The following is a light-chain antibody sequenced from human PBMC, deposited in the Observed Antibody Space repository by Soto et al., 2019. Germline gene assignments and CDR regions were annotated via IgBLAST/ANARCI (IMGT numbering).Light chain of an antibody. CDR1: SSDVGGYNY. CDR3: NAYTSSSTPYV. V-gene: IGLV2-14*01. J-gene: IGLJ1*01. Sequence: QSVLTQPASVSGSPGQSITISCTGTSSDVGGYNYVSWYQQHPGKAPKLMIYDVTNRPSGVSNRFSGSQSGNTASLTISGLQAEDEADYYCNAYTSSSTPYVLGTGTKLTVL. CDR2: DVT.